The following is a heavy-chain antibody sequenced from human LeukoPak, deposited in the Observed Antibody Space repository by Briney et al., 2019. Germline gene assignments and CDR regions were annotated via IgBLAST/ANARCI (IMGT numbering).Heavy chain of an antibody. Sequence: TSDTLSLICTVSGGSMSIQYWSWIRQPPGEGLECIGYIYYRGSTNYMPSLKSRDTISVETTTIQSSLKMSSVTATDTAVYFCAGKPIVDFWSGYSPFDPWGQGTLVTVSS. CDR1: GGSMSIQY. J-gene: IGHJ5*02. CDR2: IYYRGST. V-gene: IGHV4-59*07. CDR3: AGKPIVDFWSGYSPFDP. D-gene: IGHD3-3*01.